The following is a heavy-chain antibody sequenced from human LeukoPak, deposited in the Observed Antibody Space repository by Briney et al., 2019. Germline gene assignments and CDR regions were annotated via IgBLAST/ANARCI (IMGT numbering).Heavy chain of an antibody. J-gene: IGHJ4*02. V-gene: IGHV1-24*01. D-gene: IGHD1-26*01. CDR1: GYTLTELS. CDR3: ATEFSGSYYFDY. CDR2: FDPEDGET. Sequence: GASVKVSCKVSGYTLTELSMHWVRQAPGQGLEWMGGFDPEDGETIYAQKFQGRVTMTEDTSTDTAYMELSSLRSEDTAVYYCATEFSGSYYFDYWGQGTLVTVSS.